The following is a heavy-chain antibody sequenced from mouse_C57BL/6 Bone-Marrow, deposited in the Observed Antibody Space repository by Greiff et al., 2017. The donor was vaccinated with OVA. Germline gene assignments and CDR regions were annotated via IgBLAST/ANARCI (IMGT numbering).Heavy chain of an antibody. Sequence: EVMLVESGGGLVQPGGSLKLSCAASGFTFSDYYMYWVRQTPEKRLEWVAYISNGGGSTYYPDTVKGRFTISRDNAKNTLYLQMSRLKSEDTAMYYCARPNYSNSWFAYWGQGTLVTVSA. V-gene: IGHV5-12*01. CDR2: ISNGGGST. CDR3: ARPNYSNSWFAY. J-gene: IGHJ3*01. D-gene: IGHD2-5*01. CDR1: GFTFSDYY.